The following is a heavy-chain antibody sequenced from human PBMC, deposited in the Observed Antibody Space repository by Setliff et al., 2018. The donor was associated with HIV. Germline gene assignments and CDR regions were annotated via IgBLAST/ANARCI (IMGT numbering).Heavy chain of an antibody. V-gene: IGHV4-59*01. J-gene: IGHJ3*02. Sequence: SETLSLTCTASGGSINYYYWNWIRQSPGKGLEWIGFIGYSGSTSYNPSLNSRVTISVDTSKNQFSLKLSSVSTADTAVYYCARWGENSGRPDWRAFDIWGQGTMVTVSS. CDR2: IGYSGST. CDR3: ARWGENSGRPDWRAFDI. CDR1: GGSINYYY. D-gene: IGHD1-26*01.